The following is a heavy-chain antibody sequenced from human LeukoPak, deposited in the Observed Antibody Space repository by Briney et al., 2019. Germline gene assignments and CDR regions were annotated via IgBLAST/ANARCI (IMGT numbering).Heavy chain of an antibody. J-gene: IGHJ4*02. Sequence: ASVKVSCKASGYTFNGYYMHWVRQAPGQGLEWMGWINPNTGDRNYAQKFQGRVTMTRDTSISTAYMELSRLRSDDTAVYYCASSIVYCSSTSCYFNWGQGTLVTVSS. CDR3: ASSIVYCSSTSCYFN. CDR1: GYTFNGYY. D-gene: IGHD2-2*01. CDR2: INPNTGDR. V-gene: IGHV1-2*02.